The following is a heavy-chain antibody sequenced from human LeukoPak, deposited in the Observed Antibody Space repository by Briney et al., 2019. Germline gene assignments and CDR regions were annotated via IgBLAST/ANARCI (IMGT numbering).Heavy chain of an antibody. Sequence: PGRSLRLSCAAAGVTFSSYGMHLVRQAPGKGLEWVAVIWYDGSNKYYADSVKGRFTISRDNSKNTLYLQMNSLRAEDTAVYYCARETTVTTIYYYYGMDVWGQGATVTVSS. D-gene: IGHD4-17*01. CDR3: ARETTVTTIYYYYGMDV. CDR1: GVTFSSYG. J-gene: IGHJ6*02. V-gene: IGHV3-33*01. CDR2: IWYDGSNK.